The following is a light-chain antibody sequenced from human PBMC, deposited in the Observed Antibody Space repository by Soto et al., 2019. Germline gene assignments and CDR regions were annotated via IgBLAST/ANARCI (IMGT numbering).Light chain of an antibody. CDR1: NIGSKS. J-gene: IGLJ2*01. CDR3: QVWDSSSYVV. V-gene: IGLV3-21*04. CDR2: YDS. Sequence: SYELTQPPSVSVAPGKTARITCGGNNIGSKSVHWYQQKPGQAPVLVIYYDSDRPSGIPERFSGYNSGNTATLTISRVEAGDEADYYCQVWDSSSYVVFGGGTKLTVL.